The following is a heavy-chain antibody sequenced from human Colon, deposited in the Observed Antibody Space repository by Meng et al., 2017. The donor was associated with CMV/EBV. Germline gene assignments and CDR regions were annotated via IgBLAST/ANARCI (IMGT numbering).Heavy chain of an antibody. D-gene: IGHD5-24*01. J-gene: IGHJ4*02. V-gene: IGHV1-2*02. CDR2: INPNMGGP. CDR3: VRAGDDYFDL. Sequence: ASVKVSCKASGDTFTAYKIHWVRQAPGQGLEWMGWINPNMGGPTYAQKFKGRVTVTKDTSISTVYMEVNSLTSDDTAVYYCVRAGDDYFDLWGQGTLVTVSS. CDR1: GDTFTAYK.